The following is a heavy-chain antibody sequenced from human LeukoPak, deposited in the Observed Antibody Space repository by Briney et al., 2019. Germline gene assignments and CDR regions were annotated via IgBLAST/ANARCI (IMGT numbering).Heavy chain of an antibody. CDR2: ISWDGGST. V-gene: IGHV3-43*01. Sequence: GGSLRLSCAASGFTFDDYTMHWVRQAPGKGLEWVSLISWDGGSTYYADSVKGRFTISRDNSKNSLYLQMNSLRTEDTALYYCAKGYYYGSGSPFDYWGQGTLVTVSS. D-gene: IGHD3-10*01. CDR1: GFTFDDYT. CDR3: AKGYYYGSGSPFDY. J-gene: IGHJ4*02.